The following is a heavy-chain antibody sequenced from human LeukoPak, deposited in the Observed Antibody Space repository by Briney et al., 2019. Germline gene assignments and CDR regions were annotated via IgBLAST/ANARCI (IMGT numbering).Heavy chain of an antibody. CDR2: ISWDGGST. V-gene: IGHV3-43D*03. CDR1: GFTFDDYA. Sequence: PGGSLRLSCAASGFTFDDYAMHWVRQAPGKGLEWVSLISWDGGSTYYADSVKGRFTISRDNSKNSLYLQMNSLRAEDTALYYCAKDVTAAGTGAVFDYWGQGTLVTVSS. CDR3: AKDVTAAGTGAVFDY. D-gene: IGHD6-13*01. J-gene: IGHJ4*02.